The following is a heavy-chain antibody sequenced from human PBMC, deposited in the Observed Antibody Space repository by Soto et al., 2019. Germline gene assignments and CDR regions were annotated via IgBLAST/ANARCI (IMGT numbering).Heavy chain of an antibody. CDR2: IIPLFGTT. D-gene: IGHD2-15*01. J-gene: IGHJ4*02. V-gene: IGHV1-69*06. CDR3: ASREGVAGPATYISPGYYFDC. CDR1: GGTFSKFV. Sequence: QVQLVQSGAEVKKPGSSVKVSCRASGGTFSKFVVSWVRQAPGQGLEWMGGIIPLFGTTNYAQKFQGRVTITADKSTSRANMERSSLRSDDTAVYYCASREGVAGPATYISPGYYFDCWGQGTLVTVSS.